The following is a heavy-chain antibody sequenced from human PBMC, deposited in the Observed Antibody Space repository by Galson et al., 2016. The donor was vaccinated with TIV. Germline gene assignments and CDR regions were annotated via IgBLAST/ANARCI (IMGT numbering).Heavy chain of an antibody. CDR1: GYSFINHD. CDR2: MNPYSGNT. J-gene: IGHJ5*02. V-gene: IGHV1-8*02. Sequence: SVKVSCKASGYSFINHDINWLRQATGQGLEWMGWMNPYSGNTGYAQKFQGRVTMTRNTAISTAYMELNSLTSEDTAVYYCARAVGGNWFDPWGQGTLVTVSS. CDR3: ARAVGGNWFDP. D-gene: IGHD3-16*01.